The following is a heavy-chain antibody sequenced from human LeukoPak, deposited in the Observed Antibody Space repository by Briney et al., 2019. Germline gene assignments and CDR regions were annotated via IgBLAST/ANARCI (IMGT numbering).Heavy chain of an antibody. V-gene: IGHV3-33*01. CDR1: GFTFSSYG. J-gene: IGHJ4*02. Sequence: AGGSLRLSCAASGFTFSSYGMHWVRQAPGKGLEWVAVIWYDGSNKYYADSVKGRFTISRDNSKNTLYLQMNSLRAEDTAVYYCARSGGSYYFLPIDYWDQGTLVTVSS. CDR3: ARSGGSYYFLPIDY. D-gene: IGHD1-26*01. CDR2: IWYDGSNK.